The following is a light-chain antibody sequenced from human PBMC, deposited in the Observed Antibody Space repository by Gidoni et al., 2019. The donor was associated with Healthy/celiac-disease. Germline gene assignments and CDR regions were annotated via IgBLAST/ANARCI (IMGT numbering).Light chain of an antibody. CDR2: AAS. V-gene: IGKV1-39*01. CDR1: QSISSY. Sequence: DIQLTQSPSSLSASVGDRVTITCRASQSISSYLNWYQQKPGKAPKLLIYAASSLQSGVPSRFSGSGSGTDFTLTISSLQPEDFATYYCQQSDSTPPYTFGGGTKVEIK. CDR3: QQSDSTPPYT. J-gene: IGKJ4*01.